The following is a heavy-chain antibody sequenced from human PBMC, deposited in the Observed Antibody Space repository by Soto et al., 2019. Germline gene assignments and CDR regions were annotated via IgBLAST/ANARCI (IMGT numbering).Heavy chain of an antibody. V-gene: IGHV4-31*03. D-gene: IGHD3-9*01. CDR3: ARALTARGTYYDILTGYYNPYYFDY. J-gene: IGHJ4*02. CDR1: GGSISSGGYY. CDR2: IYYSGST. Sequence: TLSLTCTVSGGSISSGGYYWSWIRQHPGKGLEWIGYIYYSGSTYYNPSLKSRVTISVDTSKNQFSLKLSSVTAADTAVYYCARALTARGTYYDILTGYYNPYYFDYWGQGTLVTVSS.